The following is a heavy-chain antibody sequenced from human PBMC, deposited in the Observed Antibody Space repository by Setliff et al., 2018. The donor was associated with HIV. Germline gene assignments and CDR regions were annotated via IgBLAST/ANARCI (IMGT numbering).Heavy chain of an antibody. D-gene: IGHD2-8*01. CDR2: ITWDGAST. V-gene: IGHV3-43D*04. CDR1: GFTFDNYA. J-gene: IGHJ4*02. Sequence: GGSLRLSCAASGFTFDNYAMVWVRPAPGKGLELVSLITWDGASTFYADSVEGRFTVSRDSYRNSLYLQMDSLKTEDTAVYYCISLYLGYWGQGALVTVSS. CDR3: ISLYLGY.